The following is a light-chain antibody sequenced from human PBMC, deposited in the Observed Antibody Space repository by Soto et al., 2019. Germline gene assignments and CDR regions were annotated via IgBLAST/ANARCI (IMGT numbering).Light chain of an antibody. Sequence: DIQMTQSPSTLSESVGDRVTITCLASQSISTWLAWYQQKPGKAPKLLIYKASSLESGVPSRFSGSGSGTEFTLTISSLQPDDFATYYCQHYNSYSEAFGQGTKVDI. CDR3: QHYNSYSEA. CDR2: KAS. V-gene: IGKV1-5*03. CDR1: QSISTW. J-gene: IGKJ1*01.